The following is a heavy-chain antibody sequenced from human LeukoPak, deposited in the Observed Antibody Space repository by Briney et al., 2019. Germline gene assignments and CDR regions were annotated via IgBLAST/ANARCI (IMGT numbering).Heavy chain of an antibody. CDR1: GYTFGSYG. D-gene: IGHD3-22*01. CDR2: ISAYNGDT. V-gene: IGHV1-18*01. J-gene: IGHJ4*02. CDR3: ARDGAYHDSSGSYYGVGDDF. Sequence: ASVTVSFTASGYTFGSYGITWVRQAPGQGLEWMGWISAYNGDTSYAQKFQVRVTMTTDTSTTTAYMELRSLRSDDTAVYYCARDGAYHDSSGSYYGVGDDFWGQGTLVTVSS.